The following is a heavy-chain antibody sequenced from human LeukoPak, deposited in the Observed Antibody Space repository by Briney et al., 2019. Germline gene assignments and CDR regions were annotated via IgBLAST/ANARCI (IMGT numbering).Heavy chain of an antibody. J-gene: IGHJ4*02. CDR3: ATAYPYDILTGYYRVIDY. CDR2: IYHSGST. D-gene: IGHD3-9*01. CDR1: GGSISSSNW. V-gene: IGHV4-4*02. Sequence: SGTLSLTCAVSGGSISSSNWWSWVRQPPGKGLEWIREIYHSGSTNYNPSLKSRVTISVDKSKNQFSLKLSSVTAADTAVYYCATAYPYDILTGYYRVIDYWGQGTLVTVSS.